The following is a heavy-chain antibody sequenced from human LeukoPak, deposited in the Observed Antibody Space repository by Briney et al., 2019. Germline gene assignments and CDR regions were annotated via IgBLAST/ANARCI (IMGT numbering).Heavy chain of an antibody. CDR1: GGTFISYG. CDR2: IIPIFGTA. J-gene: IGHJ4*02. D-gene: IGHD2-15*01. Sequence: SVKVSCKASGGTFISYGISWVRQAPGQGLEWMGGIIPIFGTANYAQKFQGRVTITADESTSTAYMELNSLRSEDTAVYYCARGGGFCSGGSCYTHFDYWGQGTLVTVSS. V-gene: IGHV1-69*13. CDR3: ARGGGFCSGGSCYTHFDY.